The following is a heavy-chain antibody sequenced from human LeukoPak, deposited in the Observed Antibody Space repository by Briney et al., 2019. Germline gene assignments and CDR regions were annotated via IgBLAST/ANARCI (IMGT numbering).Heavy chain of an antibody. V-gene: IGHV3-23*01. D-gene: IGHD6-19*01. Sequence: SCKASGYTFTSYAMSWVRQAPGKGLEWVSAISGSGGSTYYADSVKGRFTISRDNSKNTLYLQMNSLRAEDTAVYYCAKNERPISGWYDYWGQGTLVTVSS. CDR3: AKNERPISGWYDY. CDR1: GYTFTSYA. CDR2: ISGSGGST. J-gene: IGHJ4*02.